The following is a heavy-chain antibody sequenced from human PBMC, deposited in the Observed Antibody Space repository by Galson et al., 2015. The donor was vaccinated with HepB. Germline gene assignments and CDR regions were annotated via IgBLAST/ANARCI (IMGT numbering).Heavy chain of an antibody. CDR2: IKQDGSEK. CDR3: ASVPSNTVGDFLYYFDS. V-gene: IGHV3-7*03. D-gene: IGHD4-17*01. J-gene: IGHJ4*02. CDR1: GFTFSNYW. Sequence: SLRLSCAASGFTFSNYWMRWVRQAPGKGLEWVASIKQDGSEKYYVDSVKGRFTISRDNAKKSVYLQMNSLRPEDTAVYYCASVPSNTVGDFLYYFDSWGQGTLVTVSS.